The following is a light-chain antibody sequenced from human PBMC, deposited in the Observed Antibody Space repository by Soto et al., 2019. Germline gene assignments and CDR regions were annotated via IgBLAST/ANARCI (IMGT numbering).Light chain of an antibody. V-gene: IGKV3-15*01. CDR1: QSVSTT. CDR3: NQCLARPRR. Sequence: TKSPSTLSVSPRDRATLSCRASQSVSTTLPWYQQRPGQAPSLLIFGGSTRATGVPARFSGSGSGTEFTLTTSSRQSEDFAFNYCNQCLARPRRSGQGTK. J-gene: IGKJ1*01. CDR2: GGS.